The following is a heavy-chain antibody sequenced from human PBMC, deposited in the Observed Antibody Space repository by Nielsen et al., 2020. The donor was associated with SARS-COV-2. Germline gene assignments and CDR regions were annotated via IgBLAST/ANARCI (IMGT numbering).Heavy chain of an antibody. Sequence: GESLKISCAASGFTFSSYWMHWVRQAPGKGLVWVSRINSDGSSTSYADSVKGRFTISRDNAKNTLYLQMNSLRAEDTAVYYCARDKSDRWFGEDYFDYWGQGTLVTVSS. D-gene: IGHD3-10*01. CDR2: INSDGSST. CDR1: GFTFSSYW. V-gene: IGHV3-74*01. CDR3: ARDKSDRWFGEDYFDY. J-gene: IGHJ4*02.